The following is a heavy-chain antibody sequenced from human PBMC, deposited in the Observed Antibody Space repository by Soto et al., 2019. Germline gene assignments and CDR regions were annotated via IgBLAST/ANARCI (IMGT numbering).Heavy chain of an antibody. CDR1: GFTFSSYW. J-gene: IGHJ5*02. CDR3: ARDSSGYDFWSGYYDWFDP. Sequence: GGSLRLSCAASGFTFSSYWMSWVRQAPGKGLEWVANIKQDGSEKYYVDSVKGRVTISRDNAKNSLYLQMNSLRAEDTAVYYCARDSSGYDFWSGYYDWFDPWGQGTLVTVSS. V-gene: IGHV3-7*01. D-gene: IGHD3-3*01. CDR2: IKQDGSEK.